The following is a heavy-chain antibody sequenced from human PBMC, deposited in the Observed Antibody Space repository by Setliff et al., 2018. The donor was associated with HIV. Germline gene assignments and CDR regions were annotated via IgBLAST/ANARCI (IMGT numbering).Heavy chain of an antibody. V-gene: IGHV1-18*01. CDR1: GYTLTELS. CDR3: VRDWSYAPDY. D-gene: IGHD2-8*02. J-gene: IGHJ4*02. CDR2: IPTSHGDT. Sequence: GASVKVSCKVSGYTLTELSMHWVRQAPGQGLEWMGWIPTSHGDTKYAQNFQDRLTMTTDSSTTTAYMDLRSLTSDDTALYYCVRDWSYAPDYWGQGTLVTVSS.